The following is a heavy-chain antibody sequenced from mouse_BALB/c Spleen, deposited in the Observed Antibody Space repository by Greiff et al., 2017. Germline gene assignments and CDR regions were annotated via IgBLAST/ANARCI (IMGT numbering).Heavy chain of an antibody. Sequence: DVKLVESGPGLVKPSQSLSLTCTVTGYSITSDYAWNWIRQFPGNKLEWMGYISYSGSTSYNPSLKSRISITRDTSKNQFFLQLNSVTTEDTATYYCARTTVVAPRAMDYWGQGTSVTVSS. V-gene: IGHV3-2*02. J-gene: IGHJ4*01. CDR3: ARTTVVAPRAMDY. D-gene: IGHD1-1*01. CDR1: GYSITSDYA. CDR2: ISYSGST.